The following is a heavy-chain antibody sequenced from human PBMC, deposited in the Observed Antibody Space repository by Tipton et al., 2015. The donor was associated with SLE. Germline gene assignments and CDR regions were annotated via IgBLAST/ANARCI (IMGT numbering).Heavy chain of an antibody. V-gene: IGHV3-21*01. CDR1: GFTFSSYS. J-gene: IGHJ3*02. D-gene: IGHD5-12*01. CDR3: ARGGLSGDSI. CDR2: LSSISSYI. Sequence: GSLRLSCAASGFTFSSYSMNWVRQAPGKGLEWVSSLSSISSYIYYADSVKGRFTISRDNAKNSLYLQMNSLRAEDTAVYYCARGGLSGDSIWGQGTMVTVSS.